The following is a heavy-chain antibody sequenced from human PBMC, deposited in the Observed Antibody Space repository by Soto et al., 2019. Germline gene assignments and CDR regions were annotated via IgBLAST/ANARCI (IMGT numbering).Heavy chain of an antibody. CDR3: ASEQRGAGYYYGMDV. Sequence: SVKVACKAPGYPLTSYYMHWVRQAPGQGLEWMGWINPNSGGTNYAQKFQGWVTMTRDTSISTAYMELSRLRSDDTAVYYCASEQRGAGYYYGMDVWGQGTTVTVSS. D-gene: IGHD1-1*01. V-gene: IGHV1-2*04. CDR1: GYPLTSYY. J-gene: IGHJ6*02. CDR2: INPNSGGT.